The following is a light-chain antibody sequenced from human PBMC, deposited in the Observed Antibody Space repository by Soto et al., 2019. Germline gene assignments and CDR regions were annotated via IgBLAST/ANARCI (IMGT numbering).Light chain of an antibody. J-gene: IGLJ2*01. CDR2: GVD. CDR1: SSDVGGYNY. CDR3: VSCRSSRTLV. V-gene: IGLV2-14*03. Sequence: QSALTQPASVSGSPGQSITISCTGTSSDVGGYNYVSWYQHQPGKAPKLMFYGVDSRPSGVSNRFSASKSGNTASPTICGHQADDEADYYCVSCRSSRTLVFGGGTKLTVL.